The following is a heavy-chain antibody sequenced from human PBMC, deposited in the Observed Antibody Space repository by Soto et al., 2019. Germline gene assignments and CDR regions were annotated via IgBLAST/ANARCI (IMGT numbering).Heavy chain of an antibody. CDR1: VDSISSSNW. V-gene: IGHV4-4*02. CDR2: IHHSGST. CDR3: ARVRQYCSSTSCYLDP. J-gene: IGHJ5*02. D-gene: IGHD2-2*01. Sequence: SETLSLTCGFSVDSISSSNWCNWVRQPPGKGLEWIGEIHHSGSTNYNPSLKSRVTISVDKSKNQFSLKLNSVIAADTAVYFCARVRQYCSSTSCYLDPWGQGTLVTVSS.